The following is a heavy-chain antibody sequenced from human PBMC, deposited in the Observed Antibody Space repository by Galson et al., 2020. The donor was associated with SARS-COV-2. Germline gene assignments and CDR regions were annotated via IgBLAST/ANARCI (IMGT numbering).Heavy chain of an antibody. J-gene: IGHJ4*02. V-gene: IGHV3-30*18. CDR3: GKDLSMRYGVCYLDY. Sequence: WGSLRLSCAASGFTISSNSMHWVRQAPRKGLEWVSVISYDGSNKYYADSVKGRFTISRDNSKNTLYLQMHSLRAEDTAVYYCGKDLSMRYGVCYLDYWGQGPLVTGS. CDR1: GFTISSNS. CDR2: ISYDGSNK. D-gene: IGHD4-17*01.